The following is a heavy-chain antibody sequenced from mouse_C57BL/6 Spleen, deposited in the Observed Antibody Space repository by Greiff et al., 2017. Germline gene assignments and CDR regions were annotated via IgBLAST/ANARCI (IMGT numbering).Heavy chain of an antibody. CDR1: GYTFTSYW. V-gene: IGHV1-59*01. CDR2: IDPSDSYT. Sequence: VQLQQPGAELVRPGTSVTLSCKASGYTFTSYWMHWVKQRPGQGLEWIGVIDPSDSYTNYNQKFKGKATLTVDTSSSTAYMQLSSLTSEDSAVYYWARGSELARYWYFDVRGTGTTVTVSS. CDR3: ARGSELARYWYFDV. J-gene: IGHJ1*03.